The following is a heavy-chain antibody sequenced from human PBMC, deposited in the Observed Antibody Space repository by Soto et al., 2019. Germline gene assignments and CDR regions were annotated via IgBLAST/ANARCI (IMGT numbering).Heavy chain of an antibody. CDR3: ANFSVSAVCGVAGDH. CDR1: GFTFSSYA. D-gene: IGHD3-3*01. J-gene: IGHJ4*02. Sequence: EVQLLESGGGLVQPGGYLRLSCAASGFTFSSYAMSWVRQAPGQGLEWVSAITGGGGSTYNADSVRGRFIISRENSKNSLYLEVNGLRAEDTAVYYCANFSVSAVCGVAGDHWGQGTLVTVTT. V-gene: IGHV3-23*01. CDR2: ITGGGGST.